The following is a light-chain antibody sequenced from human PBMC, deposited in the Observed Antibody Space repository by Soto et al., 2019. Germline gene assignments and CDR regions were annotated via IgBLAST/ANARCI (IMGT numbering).Light chain of an antibody. CDR2: DVS. CDR3: SSYTSSSTQVV. CDR1: SSDVGGYNY. J-gene: IGLJ2*01. Sequence: QSALTQPASVSGSPEQSITISCTGTSSDVGGYNYVSWYQQHPGKAPKLMIYDVSNRPSGVSNRFSGSKSGNTASLTISGLQAEDEADYYCSSYTSSSTQVVFGGGTKVTVL. V-gene: IGLV2-14*01.